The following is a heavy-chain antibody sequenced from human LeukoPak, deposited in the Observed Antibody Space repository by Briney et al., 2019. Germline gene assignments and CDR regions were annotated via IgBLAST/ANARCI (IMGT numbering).Heavy chain of an antibody. V-gene: IGHV4-39*07. Sequence: PSETLSLTCTVSGGSIISSSYYWGWIRQPPGKGLEWIGSIYYSGSTYYNPSLKSRVTISVDTSKNQFSLKLSSVTAADTAVYYCARESEEYCSSTSCYPNWFDPWGQGTLVTVSS. CDR1: GGSIISSSYY. D-gene: IGHD2-2*01. CDR3: ARESEEYCSSTSCYPNWFDP. J-gene: IGHJ5*02. CDR2: IYYSGST.